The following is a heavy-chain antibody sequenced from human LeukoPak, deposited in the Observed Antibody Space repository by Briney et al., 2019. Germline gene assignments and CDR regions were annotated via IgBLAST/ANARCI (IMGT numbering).Heavy chain of an antibody. Sequence: PGGSLRLSCAASGFTFSSYWMSWVRQAPGKGLEWVANIKQDGSEKYYVDSVKGRFTISRDNAKNSLYLQMNSLRAEDTAVYYCARSSSGYYLTEYFDYWGQGTLVTVSS. CDR3: ARSSSGYYLTEYFDY. CDR1: GFTFSSYW. CDR2: IKQDGSEK. J-gene: IGHJ4*02. D-gene: IGHD3-22*01. V-gene: IGHV3-7*01.